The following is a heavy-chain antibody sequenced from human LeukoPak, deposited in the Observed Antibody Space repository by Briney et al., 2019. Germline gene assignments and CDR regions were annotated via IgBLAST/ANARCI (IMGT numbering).Heavy chain of an antibody. V-gene: IGHV4-59*12. Sequence: SETLSLTCTVSGGSISSSYWSWLRQPPGKGLEWIGYIYYTGSTNYNPSLKSRVTISVDTSKNQFTLKLSSVTAADTAVYYCARGRGGGWYRPVYFDYWGQGTLVTVSS. CDR1: GGSISSSY. D-gene: IGHD6-19*01. CDR2: IYYTGST. J-gene: IGHJ4*02. CDR3: ARGRGGGWYRPVYFDY.